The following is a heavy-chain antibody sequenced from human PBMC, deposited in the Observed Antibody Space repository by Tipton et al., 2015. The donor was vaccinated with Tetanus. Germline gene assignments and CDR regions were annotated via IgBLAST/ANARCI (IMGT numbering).Heavy chain of an antibody. CDR1: GVSISSNSYY. CDR3: ARAGETPLWGAFNS. V-gene: IGHV4-39*07. J-gene: IGHJ4*02. D-gene: IGHD3-16*01. CDR2: VFHSGTT. Sequence: TLSLTCTVSGVSISSNSYYWGWIRQPPGKGLEWIGTVFHSGTTNYNPSLKSRVTISVDTSKNQFSLRLNSVTAADTAVYYCARAGETPLWGAFNSWGQGALVTVSS.